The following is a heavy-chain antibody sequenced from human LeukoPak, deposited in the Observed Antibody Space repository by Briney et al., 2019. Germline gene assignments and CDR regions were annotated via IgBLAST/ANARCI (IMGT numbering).Heavy chain of an antibody. CDR1: GLTFSRFY. Sequence: GGSLRLSCAASGLTFSRFYMSWVRQAPGKGVEWVANIKGDGSEKFYMDSVKGRFTISRDNVRESLSLQMNSLRVEDTAMYYCAVEYSNTPLGLDFWGQGTPVTVSS. CDR3: AVEYSNTPLGLDF. J-gene: IGHJ4*02. CDR2: IKGDGSEK. D-gene: IGHD2/OR15-2a*01. V-gene: IGHV3-7*03.